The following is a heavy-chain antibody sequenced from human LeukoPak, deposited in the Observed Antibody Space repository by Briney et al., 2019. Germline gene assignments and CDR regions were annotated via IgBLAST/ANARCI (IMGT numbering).Heavy chain of an antibody. Sequence: GASVKVSCKASGYTFTTYAIHWVRQAPGQRLEWMGWINAGNGNTKYSQKFQGRVTITRDTSASTVYMELSSLRSEDTAVYYCARGILRYFDFDYWGQEPLVTVS. CDR2: INAGNGNT. V-gene: IGHV1-3*01. D-gene: IGHD3-9*01. CDR1: GYTFTTYA. J-gene: IGHJ4*02. CDR3: ARGILRYFDFDY.